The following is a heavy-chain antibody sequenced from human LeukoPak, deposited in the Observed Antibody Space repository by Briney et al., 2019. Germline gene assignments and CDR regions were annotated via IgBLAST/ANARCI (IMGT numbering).Heavy chain of an antibody. D-gene: IGHD3-22*01. CDR2: IFHSGST. CDR1: GYSISSGYY. Sequence: SETLSLTCTVSGYSISSGYYWGWIRQPPGKGLEWIGSIFHSGSTSRNPSLKSRVTISVDTSKNQFSLKLSSVTAADTAVYYCARSRYDSSGYDYGMDVWGQGTTVTVPS. J-gene: IGHJ6*02. V-gene: IGHV4-38-2*02. CDR3: ARSRYDSSGYDYGMDV.